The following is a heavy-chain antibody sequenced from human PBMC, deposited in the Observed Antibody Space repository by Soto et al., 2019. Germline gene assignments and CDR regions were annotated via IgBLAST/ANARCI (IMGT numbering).Heavy chain of an antibody. CDR1: GGSISSYY. CDR2: IYYSGST. J-gene: IGHJ4*02. D-gene: IGHD5-12*01. CDR3: ASQKHIVASPYSFDY. Sequence: SETLSLTCTVSGGSISSYYWSWIRQPPGKGLEWIGYIYYSGSTNYNPSLKSRVTISVDTSKNQFSLKLSSVTAADTAVYYCASQKHIVASPYSFDYWGQGTLVTVSS. V-gene: IGHV4-59*01.